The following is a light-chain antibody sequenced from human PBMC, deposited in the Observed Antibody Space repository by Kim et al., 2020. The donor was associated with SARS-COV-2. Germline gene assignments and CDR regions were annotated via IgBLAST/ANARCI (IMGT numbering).Light chain of an antibody. J-gene: IGKJ2*03. CDR1: QSVDRW. V-gene: IGKV1-5*01. CDR3: QQDSNYSYS. Sequence: IRLTQSPSTLSASIGDRVSITCRASQSVDRWLAWYQQRPGKAPKLLIYDATDLKSGVPSRFSGRGSGTEFTLTITSLQPDDFGTYYYQQDSNYSYSVGQGTKLKI. CDR2: DAT.